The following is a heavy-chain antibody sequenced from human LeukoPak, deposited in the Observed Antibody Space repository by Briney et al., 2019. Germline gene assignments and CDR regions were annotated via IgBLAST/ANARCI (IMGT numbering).Heavy chain of an antibody. J-gene: IGHJ4*02. CDR1: GFTFSSYG. Sequence: GGSLRLSCAASGFTFSSYGMHWVRQAPGKGLEWVAVISYDGSNKYYADSVKGRFTISRDNSKNTLYLQMNSLRAEDTAVYYCATISGWLDYWGQGTLVTVSS. D-gene: IGHD6-19*01. CDR2: ISYDGSNK. V-gene: IGHV3-30*03. CDR3: ATISGWLDY.